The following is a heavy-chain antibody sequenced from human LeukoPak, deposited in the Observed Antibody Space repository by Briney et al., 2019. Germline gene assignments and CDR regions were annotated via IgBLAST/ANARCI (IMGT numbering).Heavy chain of an antibody. V-gene: IGHV3-23*01. CDR2: ISGSGGST. CDR3: ARDGGNVGNDFDY. CDR1: GFTFSSYA. D-gene: IGHD1-26*01. J-gene: IGHJ4*02. Sequence: QPGGSLRLSCAASGFTFSSYAMSWVRQAPGKGLEWVSAISGSGGSTYYADSVKGRFTISRDNAKNSLYLQMNGLRAEDTAVYYCARDGGNVGNDFDYWGQGTLVTVSS.